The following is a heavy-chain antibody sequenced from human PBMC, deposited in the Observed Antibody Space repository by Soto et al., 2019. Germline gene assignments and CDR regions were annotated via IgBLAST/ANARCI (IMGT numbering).Heavy chain of an antibody. CDR2: IYYSGST. V-gene: IGHV4-61*01. CDR3: ASHPLAGPFPH. J-gene: IGHJ1*01. CDR1: GGSVSSGSYY. Sequence: QVQLQESGPGLVKPSETLSLTCTVSGGSVSSGSYYWSWIRQPPGKGLEWIGYIYYSGSTNYNPSLKSRVTIPVDTAKNQFSLKLSSVTAADTAVYYCASHPLAGPFPHWGQGTLVTVST.